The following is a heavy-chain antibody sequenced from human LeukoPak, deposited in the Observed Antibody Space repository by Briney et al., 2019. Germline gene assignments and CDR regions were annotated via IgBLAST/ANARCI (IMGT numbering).Heavy chain of an antibody. Sequence: SETLSLTCTVSNASISSDTYFWSWIRQPAGKGLQWIGRMSSTGRSDYNPSLKSQVTISIDTSKNQFSMKLSSVTAADTAVYYCAKGAGPPWFDPWGQGTLVTVSS. J-gene: IGHJ5*02. V-gene: IGHV4-61*02. CDR2: MSSTGRS. D-gene: IGHD6-19*01. CDR1: NASISSDTYF. CDR3: AKGAGPPWFDP.